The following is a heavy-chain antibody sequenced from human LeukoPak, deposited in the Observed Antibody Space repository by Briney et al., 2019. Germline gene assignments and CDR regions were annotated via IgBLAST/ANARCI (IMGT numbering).Heavy chain of an antibody. J-gene: IGHJ4*02. Sequence: SETLSLTCTVSGGSISSGDYYWSWIRQPPGKGLEWIGYIYYSGTTYYNPSLKSRVTVSVDTSKNQFSLKLSSVTAADTAVYYCARQGSGWSFDYWGQGTLVTVSS. CDR1: GGSISSGDYY. CDR2: IYYSGTT. V-gene: IGHV4-30-4*01. D-gene: IGHD6-19*01. CDR3: ARQGSGWSFDY.